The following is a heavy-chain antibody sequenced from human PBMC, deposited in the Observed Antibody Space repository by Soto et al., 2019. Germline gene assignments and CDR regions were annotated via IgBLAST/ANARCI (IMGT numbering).Heavy chain of an antibody. CDR1: GFTFSSYA. CDR3: AKDRRGTAMVKGWFDP. Sequence: PGGSLRLSCAASGFTFSSYAMHWVRQAPGKGLEWVAVISYDGSNKYYADSVKGRFTISRDNSKNTLYLQMNSLRAEDTAVYYCAKDRRGTAMVKGWFDPWGQGTLVTVSS. D-gene: IGHD5-18*01. J-gene: IGHJ5*02. V-gene: IGHV3-30-3*01. CDR2: ISYDGSNK.